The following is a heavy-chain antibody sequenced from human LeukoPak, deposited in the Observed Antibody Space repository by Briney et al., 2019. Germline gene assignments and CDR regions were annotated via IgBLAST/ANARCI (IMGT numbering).Heavy chain of an antibody. CDR2: ISSSSSYI. J-gene: IGHJ4*02. D-gene: IGHD3-22*01. Sequence: GGSLRLSCAASGFTFSSYWMSWVRQAPGKGLEWVSSISSSSSYIYYADSVKGRFTISRDNAKNSLYLQMNSPRAEDTAVYYCAGDYDSSGYYYGFDYWGQGTLVTVSS. CDR1: GFTFSSYW. CDR3: AGDYDSSGYYYGFDY. V-gene: IGHV3-21*01.